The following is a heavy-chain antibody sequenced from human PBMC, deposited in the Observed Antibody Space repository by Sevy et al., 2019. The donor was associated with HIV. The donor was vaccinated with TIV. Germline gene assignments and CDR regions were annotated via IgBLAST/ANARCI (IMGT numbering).Heavy chain of an antibody. D-gene: IGHD2-2*02. CDR2: ISGSSNYM. Sequence: GGSLRLSCAASGFTFSTYTMNWVRQAPGKGLEWVSSISGSSNYMYYANSVKGRFTISRDNTQNSLSLQMNSLRAGDTAVYYCAGEWCLGASCYIIDYWGQGTLVTVSS. V-gene: IGHV3-21*01. CDR3: AGEWCLGASCYIIDY. J-gene: IGHJ4*02. CDR1: GFTFSTYT.